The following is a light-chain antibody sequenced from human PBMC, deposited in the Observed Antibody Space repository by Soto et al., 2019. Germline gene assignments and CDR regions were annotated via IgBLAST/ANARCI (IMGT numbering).Light chain of an antibody. Sequence: DIPMNQSPSSLSASVADRVTITCRASQDIGTDLGWYQQKPGKPPERLIYEESVLQSGVPSRFSGSGSGTEFTLTVSSLQPEDFATYYCVQHYSYPLTFGGGTKVEIK. CDR2: EES. CDR3: VQHYSYPLT. V-gene: IGKV1-17*01. CDR1: QDIGTD. J-gene: IGKJ4*01.